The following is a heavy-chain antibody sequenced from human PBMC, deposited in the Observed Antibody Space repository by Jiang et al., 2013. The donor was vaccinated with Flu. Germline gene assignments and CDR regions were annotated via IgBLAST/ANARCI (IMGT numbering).Heavy chain of an antibody. Sequence: QTLSLTCAIVRGTVSLAPTFAWNWIRLSPSRGLEWLGRTFYRSQWRYDYASFFRRSNNHQPRHIQNQFFLQLNSVTPEDTAVYYCARGSMFSFDIWDRGTKVTVSS. D-gene: IGHD3-10*02. CDR1: RGTVSLAPTFA. V-gene: IGHV6-1*01. CDR3: ARGSMFSFDI. J-gene: IGHJ3*02. CDR2: TFYRSQWRY.